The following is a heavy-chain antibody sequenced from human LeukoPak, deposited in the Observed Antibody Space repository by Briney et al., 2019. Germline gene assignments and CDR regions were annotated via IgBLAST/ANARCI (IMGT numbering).Heavy chain of an antibody. CDR1: GFTFSSYA. Sequence: GGSLRFSCAASGFTFSSYAMTWVRQAPGKGLEWVSAIVGSGGTTYYADSVKGRFTISRDNSKNTLYLQMNSLRAEDTAVYYCAKSYYNSRFSIQLVTDYWGQGTLVTVSS. J-gene: IGHJ4*02. D-gene: IGHD3-22*01. V-gene: IGHV3-23*01. CDR3: AKSYYNSRFSIQLVTDY. CDR2: IVGSGGTT.